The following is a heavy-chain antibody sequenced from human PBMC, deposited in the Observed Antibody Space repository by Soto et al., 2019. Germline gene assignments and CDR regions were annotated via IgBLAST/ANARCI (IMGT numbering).Heavy chain of an antibody. Sequence: SVKVSCKASGYTFTRYAMHWVRQAPGQRLEWMGWINSGKGNTKYSEKFQGRVTITSDTSASTAYMDLSSLRSEDTAMYYCARAGDDCSAANCYVIDYWGQGTLVTVSS. J-gene: IGHJ4*02. D-gene: IGHD2-2*01. CDR2: INSGKGNT. V-gene: IGHV1-3*04. CDR3: ARAGDDCSAANCYVIDY. CDR1: GYTFTRYA.